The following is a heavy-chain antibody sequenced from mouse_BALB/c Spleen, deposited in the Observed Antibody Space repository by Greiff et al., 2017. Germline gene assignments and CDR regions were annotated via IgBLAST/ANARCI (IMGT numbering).Heavy chain of an antibody. CDR1: GFTFSSYA. CDR3: ARGPLWYFDV. V-gene: IGHV5-6-5*01. D-gene: IGHD6-1*01. CDR2: ISSGGST. J-gene: IGHJ1*01. Sequence: EVKLMESGGGLVKPGGSLKLSCAASGFTFSSYAMSWVRQTPEKRLEWVASISSGGSTYYPDSVKGRFTISRDNARNILYLQMSSLRSEDTAMYYWARGPLWYFDVWGAGTTVTVSS.